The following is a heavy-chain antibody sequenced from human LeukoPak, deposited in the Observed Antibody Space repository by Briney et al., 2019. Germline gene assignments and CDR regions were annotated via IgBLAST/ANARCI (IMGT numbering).Heavy chain of an antibody. Sequence: GGSLRLSCAASGFTVSSNYMSWVRQAPGKGLEWVSVIYSGGSTYYADSVKGRFTISRDNSKNTLYLQMNSLRAEDTAVYYCARTQKTELLWFGEHRGYWFDPWGQGTLVTVSS. CDR1: GFTVSSNY. J-gene: IGHJ5*02. V-gene: IGHV3-53*01. CDR3: ARTQKTELLWFGEHRGYWFDP. CDR2: IYSGGST. D-gene: IGHD3-10*01.